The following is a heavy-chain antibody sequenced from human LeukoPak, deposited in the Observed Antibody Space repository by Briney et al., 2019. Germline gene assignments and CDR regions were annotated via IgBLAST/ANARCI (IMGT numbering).Heavy chain of an antibody. V-gene: IGHV3-30*04. CDR1: GFSFNNYA. D-gene: IGHD1-1*01. J-gene: IGHJ4*02. Sequence: GGSLRLSCAASGFSFNNYAMHWVRQAPGKGLEWVAVISYDGSYKYYADSVKGRFTISRDNSKNTLYLQIYTLTADDTAIYYCAKATGNLGNWGQGTQVTVSS. CDR3: AKATGNLGN. CDR2: ISYDGSYK.